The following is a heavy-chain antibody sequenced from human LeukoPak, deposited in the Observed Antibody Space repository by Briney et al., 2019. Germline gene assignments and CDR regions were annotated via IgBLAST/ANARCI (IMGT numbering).Heavy chain of an antibody. J-gene: IGHJ3*02. CDR3: ARRGSIGGSFVGAFDI. CDR1: GDSFSRNTYS. V-gene: IGHV4-39*01. Sequence: SETLSLTCTVSGDSFSRNTYSWGWIRQPPGKGLEWIGSIYYTGRTFYNPSLKSRVTISVDTSKNQFSLKLSPVTAADTAVYYCARRGSIGGSFVGAFDIWGQGTMVTVSS. CDR2: IYYTGRT. D-gene: IGHD2-15*01.